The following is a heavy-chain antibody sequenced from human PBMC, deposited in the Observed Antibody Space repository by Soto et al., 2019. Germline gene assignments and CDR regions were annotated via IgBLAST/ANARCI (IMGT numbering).Heavy chain of an antibody. J-gene: IGHJ5*02. CDR3: ARDFFDSSDYTTNWFDP. Sequence: SETLSLTCSVSGDSISNSRFYWAWIRQPPGEGLEWIGSIYHTGNAYYNPSLKSRVTISVDTSKNQFSLKLTSVTAADAALYYCARDFFDSSDYTTNWFDPWGQGTLVTLSS. D-gene: IGHD3-22*01. CDR2: IYHTGNA. CDR1: GDSISNSRFY. V-gene: IGHV4-39*01.